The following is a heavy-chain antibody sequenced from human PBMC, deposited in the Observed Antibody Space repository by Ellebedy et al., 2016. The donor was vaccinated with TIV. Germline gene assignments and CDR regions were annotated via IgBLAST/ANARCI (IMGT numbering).Heavy chain of an antibody. CDR3: AKDLLDVARTTVSDY. D-gene: IGHD4-17*01. CDR2: ISWSGSDK. V-gene: IGHV3-23*01. J-gene: IGHJ4*02. CDR1: GFTLSNYA. Sequence: GESLKISXAASGFTLSNYAMSWVRQPPGKGLQWVSGISWSGSDKHYADSVKGRFTISRDNYRSTVYLQMNSLRVDDTAVYYCAKDLLDVARTTVSDYWGPGTLVTVSS.